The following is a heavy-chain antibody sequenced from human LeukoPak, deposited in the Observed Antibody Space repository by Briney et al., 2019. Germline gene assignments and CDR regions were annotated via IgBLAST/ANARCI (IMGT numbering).Heavy chain of an antibody. CDR1: GFLFSSYA. CDR2: ISRDGSDT. D-gene: IGHD2-21*02. CDR3: ARDYLSSDWYVASYDY. Sequence: GRSLRLSCAASGFLFSSYAMDWVRQSPGKGLEWVAVISRDGSDTYYADSVKGRFTISRDNSKNTVYLEISNLRVEDTAVYFCARDYLSSDWYVASYDYWGRGTLVIVSS. J-gene: IGHJ4*02. V-gene: IGHV3-30*04.